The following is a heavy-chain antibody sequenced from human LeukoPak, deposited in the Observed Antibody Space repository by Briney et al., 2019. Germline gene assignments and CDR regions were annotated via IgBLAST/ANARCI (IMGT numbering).Heavy chain of an antibody. D-gene: IGHD3-10*01. V-gene: IGHV4-39*01. CDR2: IYYSGST. J-gene: IGHJ4*02. CDR3: ARLLWFGEFVFDY. Sequence: PSETLSLTCTVSGGSISSSSYYWAWLRQPPGKGLEWIGTIYYSGSTYYNPSLKSRVTISVDTSRNQFSLKVSSVTAADTAVYYCARLLWFGEFVFDYWGQGTLVTVSS. CDR1: GGSISSSSYY.